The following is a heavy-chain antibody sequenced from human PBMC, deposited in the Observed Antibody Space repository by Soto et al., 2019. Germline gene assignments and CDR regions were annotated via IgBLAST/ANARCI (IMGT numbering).Heavy chain of an antibody. V-gene: IGHV3-49*03. CDR3: ARSTLVVVTLFDY. D-gene: IGHD3-22*01. Sequence: GGSLRLSCTTSGFTFGDYAMSWFRQAPGKGLEWVGFIRSKDYGGTTQYAASVKGRFTISRDDSKSIAYLQMNSLRAEDTAVYYCARSTLVVVTLFDYWGQGTLVTVSS. J-gene: IGHJ4*02. CDR2: IRSKDYGGTT. CDR1: GFTFGDYA.